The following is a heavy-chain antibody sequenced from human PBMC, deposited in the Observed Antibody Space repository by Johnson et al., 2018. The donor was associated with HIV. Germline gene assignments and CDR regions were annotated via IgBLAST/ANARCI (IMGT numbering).Heavy chain of an antibody. D-gene: IGHD6-19*01. CDR1: GFTFSDYG. Sequence: QVQLVESGGGVVQPGRSLRLSCAVSGFTFSDYGMHWVRQAPGKGLAWVAVISYDGSNKNYVDSVKGRLTISRDNSKNTLYLQMNSLRPEDTALYYCAKDREIHSSGWYKGSAFDIWGQGTMVTVSS. J-gene: IGHJ3*02. V-gene: IGHV3-30*18. CDR2: ISYDGSNK. CDR3: AKDREIHSSGWYKGSAFDI.